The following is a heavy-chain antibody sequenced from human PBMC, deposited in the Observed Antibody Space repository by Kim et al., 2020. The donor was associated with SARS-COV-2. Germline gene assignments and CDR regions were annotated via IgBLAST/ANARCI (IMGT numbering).Heavy chain of an antibody. V-gene: IGHV1-8*01. CDR2: GET. J-gene: IGHJ5*02. CDR3: ARVSVGGFDP. Sequence: GETGYGQKFQGRVSMTRDTSINTVYLELRSLRSDDTAVYYCARVSVGGFDPWGQGTLVTVSS. D-gene: IGHD1-26*01.